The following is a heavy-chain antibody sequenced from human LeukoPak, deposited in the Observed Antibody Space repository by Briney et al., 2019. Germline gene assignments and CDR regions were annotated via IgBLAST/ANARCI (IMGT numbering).Heavy chain of an antibody. CDR2: ISSSSSYI. CDR3: AREGRGIAAGFDY. Sequence: NPGGSLRLSCAASGFTFSSYSMNWVRQAPGKGLEWVSSISSSSSYIYYADSVKGRFTISRDNAKNSLYLQMNSLRAEDTAVYYCAREGRGIAAGFDYWGQGTLVTVSS. J-gene: IGHJ4*02. V-gene: IGHV3-21*01. CDR1: GFTFSSYS. D-gene: IGHD6-13*01.